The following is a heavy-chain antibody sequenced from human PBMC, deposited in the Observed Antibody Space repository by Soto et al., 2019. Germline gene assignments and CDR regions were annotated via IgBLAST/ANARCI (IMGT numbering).Heavy chain of an antibody. D-gene: IGHD6-13*01. Sequence: SVKVSCKASGGTFSSYAISWVRQAPGQGLEWMGGIIPIFGTANYAQKLQGRVTITADESTSTAYMELSSLRSEDTAVYYCARGGFGAAADFDYWGQGTLVTVSS. V-gene: IGHV1-69*13. J-gene: IGHJ4*02. CDR1: GGTFSSYA. CDR3: ARGGFGAAADFDY. CDR2: IIPIFGTA.